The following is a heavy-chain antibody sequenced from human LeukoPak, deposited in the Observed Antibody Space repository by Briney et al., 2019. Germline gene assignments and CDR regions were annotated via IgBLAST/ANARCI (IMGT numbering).Heavy chain of an antibody. J-gene: IGHJ4*02. CDR2: IYYSGST. Sequence: PSETLSLTCTVSGGSISSYYWSWIRQPPGKGLEWIGYIYYSGSTNYNPSLKSRVTISVDTSKNQFSLRLSSVTAADTAVYYCARGIYTPTYFDYWGQGTLVTVSS. V-gene: IGHV4-59*01. CDR1: GGSISSYY. D-gene: IGHD5-18*01. CDR3: ARGIYTPTYFDY.